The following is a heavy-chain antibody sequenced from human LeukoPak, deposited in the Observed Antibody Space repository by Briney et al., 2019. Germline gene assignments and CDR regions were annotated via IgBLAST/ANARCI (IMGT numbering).Heavy chain of an antibody. Sequence: SLRLSCAASGFTFSSYGMHWVRQAPGKGLEWVAVISYDGSNKYYADSVKGRFTISRDNSKNTLYLQMNSLRAEDTAVYYCAKDRAARYFDYWGQGTLVTVSS. CDR2: ISYDGSNK. CDR1: GFTFSSYG. D-gene: IGHD6-6*01. J-gene: IGHJ4*02. V-gene: IGHV3-30*18. CDR3: AKDRAARYFDY.